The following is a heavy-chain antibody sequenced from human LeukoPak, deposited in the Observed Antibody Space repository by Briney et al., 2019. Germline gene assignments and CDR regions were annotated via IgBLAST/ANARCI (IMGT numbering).Heavy chain of an antibody. CDR1: GGSISSSSYY. CDR2: IYYSGST. J-gene: IGHJ6*03. Sequence: SETLSLTCTVSGGSISSSSYYWGWIRQPPGKGLEWIGSIYYSGSTYYNPSLKSRVTISVDTSKNQFSLKLSSVTAADTAVHYCARRGSSWTYYYYMDVWGKGTTVTISS. CDR3: ARRGSSWTYYYYMDV. V-gene: IGHV4-39*07. D-gene: IGHD6-13*01.